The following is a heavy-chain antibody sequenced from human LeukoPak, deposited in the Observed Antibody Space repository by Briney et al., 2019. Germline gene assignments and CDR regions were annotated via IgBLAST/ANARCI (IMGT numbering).Heavy chain of an antibody. CDR3: AKWGYYFDY. CDR2: SSDGFT. Sequence: GGSLRLSCAASGFTFSSYAMSWVRQAPGRGLEWVSTSSDGFTYYADSVKGRFTIFRDNFKNTLYLQMNSLRAEDTAVYYCAKWGYYFDYWGQGTLVTVSS. D-gene: IGHD3-16*01. CDR1: GFTFSSYA. J-gene: IGHJ4*02. V-gene: IGHV3-23*01.